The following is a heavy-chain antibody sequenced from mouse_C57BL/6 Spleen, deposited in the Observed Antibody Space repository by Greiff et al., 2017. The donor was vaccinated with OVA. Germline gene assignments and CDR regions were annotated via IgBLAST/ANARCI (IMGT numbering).Heavy chain of an antibody. V-gene: IGHV2-3*01. J-gene: IGHJ1*03. CDR3: AKLPYYDGSSRGYFDV. Sequence: PFLFSPSPLLSLPFTFSFFSFTSSCFNFVRQPPGKCLHWLGVIWGDGSTNYHSALIYRLGISKDNSTSQVFLKLNRLQTDDTATYYCAKLPYYDGSSRGYFDVWGTGTTVTVSS. D-gene: IGHD1-1*01. CDR2: IWGDGST. CDR1: FFSFTSSC.